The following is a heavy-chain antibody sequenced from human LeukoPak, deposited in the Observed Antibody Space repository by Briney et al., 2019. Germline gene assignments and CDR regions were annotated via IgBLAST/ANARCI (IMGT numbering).Heavy chain of an antibody. D-gene: IGHD3-10*01. Sequence: PSQTLSLTCTVSGGSISSGAYFWSWLRQHPGKGLGWIVYIYYTGTYYSPSLKSRVTISVDTSKNQFSLKLSSVTAADTAVYYCARQGYGSGSQDNWFDPWGQGTLVTVSS. CDR2: IYYTGT. J-gene: IGHJ5*02. V-gene: IGHV4-31*03. CDR1: GGSISSGAYF. CDR3: ARQGYGSGSQDNWFDP.